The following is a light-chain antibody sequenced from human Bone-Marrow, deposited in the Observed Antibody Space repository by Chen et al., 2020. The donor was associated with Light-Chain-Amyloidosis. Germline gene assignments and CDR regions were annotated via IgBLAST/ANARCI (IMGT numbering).Light chain of an antibody. V-gene: IGKV1-39*01. CDR3: QQSYSIPPT. Sequence: DIQMTQSPSSLSASVGDSLTITCRASQSISDYLNWYQQKPGRAPELLIYVASNLQSGVPSRFSGSGSGRDFTLTITSLPPEDFATYYCQQSYSIPPTFGQGTKLEIK. J-gene: IGKJ2*01. CDR1: QSISDY. CDR2: VAS.